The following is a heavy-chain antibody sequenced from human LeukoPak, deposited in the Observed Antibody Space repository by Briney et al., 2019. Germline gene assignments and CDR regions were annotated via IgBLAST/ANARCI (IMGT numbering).Heavy chain of an antibody. CDR1: GFTFSSYS. CDR2: ISSSSSYI. Sequence: GGSLRLSCAASGFTFSSYSMNWVRQAPGKGLEWVSSISSSSSYIYYADSVKGRFTISRDNAKNSLYLQMNSLRAEDTAVYYCARDYGDYYGMDVWGQGTTVTVSS. CDR3: ARDYGDYYGMDV. V-gene: IGHV3-21*01. J-gene: IGHJ6*02. D-gene: IGHD4-17*01.